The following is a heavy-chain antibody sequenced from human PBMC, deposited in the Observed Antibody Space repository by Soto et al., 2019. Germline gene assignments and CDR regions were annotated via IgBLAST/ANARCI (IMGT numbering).Heavy chain of an antibody. Sequence: SETLSLTCSVSDDSINSDKYYWGWIRQPPGKGLEWIGYIYYSGNTNYNPSLKSRVTISVDTSKNQFSLKLSSVTAADTAVYYCARDLHDILTGHHYFDYWGQGTLVTVSS. CDR2: IYYSGNT. CDR1: DDSINSDKYY. V-gene: IGHV4-61*01. CDR3: ARDLHDILTGHHYFDY. J-gene: IGHJ4*02. D-gene: IGHD3-9*01.